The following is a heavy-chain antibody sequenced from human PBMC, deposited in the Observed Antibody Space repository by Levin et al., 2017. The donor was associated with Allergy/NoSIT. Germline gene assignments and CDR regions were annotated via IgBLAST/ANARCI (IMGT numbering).Heavy chain of an antibody. CDR1: GVSVSTYY. CDR2: AYNSGST. Sequence: HSQTLSLTCTVSGVSVSTYYWTWIRQSPGKGLEWIGSAYNSGSTTYNPSLKSRITISMDTSKNHLSLQVTSMTAADTAVYHCAGAKQWLAYDMWGQGTLVTVSS. CDR3: AGAKQWLAYDM. V-gene: IGHV4-59*08. J-gene: IGHJ3*02. D-gene: IGHD6-19*01.